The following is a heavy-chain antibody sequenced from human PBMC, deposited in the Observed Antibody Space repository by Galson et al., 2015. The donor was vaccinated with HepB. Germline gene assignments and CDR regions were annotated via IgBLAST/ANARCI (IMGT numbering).Heavy chain of an antibody. J-gene: IGHJ5*02. Sequence: SLRLSCAGSGFTFSIFGMHWVRQAPGKGLEWVAFISFTGTTKSYADSVKGRFTISRDNSKNTLSLQMNNLTTEDTATYYCAKPPLPFCSTTGCYVSWFDPWGQGSLVTVSS. D-gene: IGHD2-2*01. CDR2: ISFTGTTK. V-gene: IGHV3-30*18. CDR1: GFTFSIFG. CDR3: AKPPLPFCSTTGCYVSWFDP.